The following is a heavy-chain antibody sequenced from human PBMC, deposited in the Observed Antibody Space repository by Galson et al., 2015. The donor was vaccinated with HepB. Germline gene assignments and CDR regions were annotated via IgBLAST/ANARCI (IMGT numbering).Heavy chain of an antibody. D-gene: IGHD5-18*01. CDR2: ISSSSSTI. Sequence: SLRLSCAASGFTFSSYSMNWVRQAPGKGLEWVSYISSSSSTIYYADSVKGRFTISRDNAKNSLYLQMNSLRDEDTAVYYCARGGYSYGSPTNDFDYWGQGTLVTVSS. CDR3: ARGGYSYGSPTNDFDY. CDR1: GFTFSSYS. J-gene: IGHJ4*02. V-gene: IGHV3-48*02.